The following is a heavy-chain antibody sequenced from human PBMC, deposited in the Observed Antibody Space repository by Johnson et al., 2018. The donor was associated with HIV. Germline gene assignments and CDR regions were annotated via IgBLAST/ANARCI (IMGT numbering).Heavy chain of an antibody. J-gene: IGHJ3*02. Sequence: QVQLVESGGGVVQPGRSLRLSCAASGFTFSSYGMHWVRQAPGKGLEWVAFIRYDGSNKYYADSVKGRFTISRDNSKNTLYLQMNSLRAGDTAVYYCAKDRPRVGATAPSGGMDFDIWGQGTMVTVSS. D-gene: IGHD1-26*01. V-gene: IGHV3-30*02. CDR1: GFTFSSYG. CDR2: IRYDGSNK. CDR3: AKDRPRVGATAPSGGMDFDI.